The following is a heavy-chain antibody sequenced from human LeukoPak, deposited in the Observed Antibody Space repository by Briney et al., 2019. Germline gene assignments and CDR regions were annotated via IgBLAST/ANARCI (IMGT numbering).Heavy chain of an antibody. CDR3: ARDIGYYDILTGYFTGYYYYGMDV. V-gene: IGHV3-48*02. CDR1: GFTFSSYS. D-gene: IGHD3-9*01. CDR2: ISSSSSTI. Sequence: GGSLRLSCAASGFTFSSYSMNWVRQAPGKGPEWVSYISSSSSTIYYADSVKGRFTISRDNAKNSLYLQMNSLRDEDTAVYYCARDIGYYDILTGYFTGYYYYGMDVWGQGTTVTVSS. J-gene: IGHJ6*02.